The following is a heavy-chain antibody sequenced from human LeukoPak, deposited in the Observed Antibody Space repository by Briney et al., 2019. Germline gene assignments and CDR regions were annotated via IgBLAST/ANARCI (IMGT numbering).Heavy chain of an antibody. V-gene: IGHV3-30*04. D-gene: IGHD3-10*01. CDR2: ISFDGSNK. Sequence: GGSLRLSCAASGFTFSSYAMHWVRQAPGKGLYWVAVISFDGSNKYYTDSVKGRFTISRDNSKNTLYLQMNSLRPEDTAVYYCARGDLHYYDSTRRGLDIWGQGTMVTVSS. J-gene: IGHJ3*02. CDR3: ARGDLHYYDSTRRGLDI. CDR1: GFTFSSYA.